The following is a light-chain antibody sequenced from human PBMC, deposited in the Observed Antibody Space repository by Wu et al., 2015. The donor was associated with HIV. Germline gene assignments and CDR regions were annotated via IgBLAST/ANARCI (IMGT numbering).Light chain of an antibody. CDR1: QSVSFNY. CDR2: NAS. Sequence: EIVLTQSPGILSLSPGERATLSCRASQSVSFNYLAWYQQKPGQAPRLLFFNASNRAPGIPDRFTGSGSGTDFTLTINRLEPEDSAVFYCQQYGRSPYTFGQGTKLEIK. CDR3: QQYGRSPYT. V-gene: IGKV3-20*01. J-gene: IGKJ2*01.